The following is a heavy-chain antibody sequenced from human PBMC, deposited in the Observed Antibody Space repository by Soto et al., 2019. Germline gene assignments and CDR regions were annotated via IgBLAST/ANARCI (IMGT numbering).Heavy chain of an antibody. CDR3: ARTVRYDFWSGSTYYFDY. J-gene: IGHJ4*02. CDR2: IYSGGST. Sequence: EVQLVESGGGLIQPGGSLRLSCAASGFTVSSNYMSWVRQAPGKGLEWVSVIYSGGSTYYADSVKGRFTISRDNSKNTLYLQMNSLRAEDTAVYYCARTVRYDFWSGSTYYFDYWGQGTLVTVSS. V-gene: IGHV3-53*01. CDR1: GFTVSSNY. D-gene: IGHD3-3*01.